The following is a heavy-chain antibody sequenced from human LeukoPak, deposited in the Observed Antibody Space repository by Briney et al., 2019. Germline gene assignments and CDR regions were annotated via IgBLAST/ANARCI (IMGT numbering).Heavy chain of an antibody. CDR2: ISSSSTYI. CDR3: AREGPWYGVEDAFDI. CDR1: GFTFSTYS. J-gene: IGHJ3*02. D-gene: IGHD4-17*01. Sequence: GGSLRLSCAASGFTFSTYSMNWVRQTPGKGLEWVSSISSSSTYIYYADSVKGRFAISRDNAKNSLYLQMNSLRAEDTAVYYCAREGPWYGVEDAFDIWGQGTMVTVSS. V-gene: IGHV3-21*01.